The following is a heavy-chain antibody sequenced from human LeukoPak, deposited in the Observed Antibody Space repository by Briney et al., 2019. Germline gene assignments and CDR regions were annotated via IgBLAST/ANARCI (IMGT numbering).Heavy chain of an antibody. Sequence: GGSLRLSCAASGFTFSSYGMHWVRQAPGKGLEWVAVVSYDGSNKYYADSVKGRFTISRDNSKNTLYLQMNSLRAEDTAVYYCAKDLRVETTVVTPPDYWGQGTLVTVSS. V-gene: IGHV3-30*18. CDR3: AKDLRVETTVVTPPDY. J-gene: IGHJ4*02. CDR2: VSYDGSNK. D-gene: IGHD4-23*01. CDR1: GFTFSSYG.